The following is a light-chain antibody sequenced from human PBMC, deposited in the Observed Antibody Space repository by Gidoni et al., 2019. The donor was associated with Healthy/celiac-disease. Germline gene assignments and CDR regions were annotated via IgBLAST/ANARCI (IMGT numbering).Light chain of an antibody. Sequence: DVVMTQSPLSLPVTLGQPASISCRSSQSLVNSDGNTYLNWFQQRPGQSPRRLIYKVSNRDSGVPDRFSGSGSGTDFTLKISRVEAEDVGVYYCMQGTHWPQGNTFXQXTKLEIK. J-gene: IGKJ2*01. V-gene: IGKV2-30*01. CDR3: MQGTHWPQGNT. CDR1: QSLVNSDGNTY. CDR2: KVS.